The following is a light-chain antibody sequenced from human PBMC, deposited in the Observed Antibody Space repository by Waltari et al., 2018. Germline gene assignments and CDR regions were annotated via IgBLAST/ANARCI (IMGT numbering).Light chain of an antibody. CDR2: DSS. CDR3: QQRTNWWT. Sequence: VLTQSPATLSVSQGERATPSCRASQSVSTNLAEYQQRPGQPPRLLIYDSSKRATGIPARFSGSGSGTAFTLAIDSLEPEDFAVYYCQQRTNWWTFGQGTKVDIK. CDR1: QSVSTN. V-gene: IGKV3-11*01. J-gene: IGKJ1*01.